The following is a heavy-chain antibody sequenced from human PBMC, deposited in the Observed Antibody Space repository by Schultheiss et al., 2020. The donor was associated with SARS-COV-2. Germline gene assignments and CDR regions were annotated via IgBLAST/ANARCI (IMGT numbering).Heavy chain of an antibody. CDR3: ARDFTARGSGGSFHC. J-gene: IGHJ4*02. V-gene: IGHV3-48*02. D-gene: IGHD6-19*01. CDR2: ISSSSSTI. Sequence: GGSLRLSCAASGFTFSSYSMNWVRQAPGKGLEWVSYISSSSSTIYYADSVKGRFTISRDNAKNSLYLQMNSLRDEDTAVYYCARDFTARGSGGSFHCWGQGTLVTVSS. CDR1: GFTFSSYS.